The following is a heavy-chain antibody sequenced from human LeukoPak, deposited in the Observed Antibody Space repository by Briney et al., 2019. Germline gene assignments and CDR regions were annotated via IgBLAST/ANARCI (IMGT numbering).Heavy chain of an antibody. D-gene: IGHD3-3*01. CDR1: GFTFSSYA. V-gene: IGHV3-23*01. CDR3: AKERGDFWSAFDC. Sequence: PGGSLRPSCAASGFTFSSYAMTWVRQAPGKGLQWVSSISGSGYNTYSADSVKGRFTISRDDSKNKLYLQMNSMRAEDMAIYYCAKERGDFWSAFDCWGQGTQVTVSS. J-gene: IGHJ4*02. CDR2: ISGSGYNT.